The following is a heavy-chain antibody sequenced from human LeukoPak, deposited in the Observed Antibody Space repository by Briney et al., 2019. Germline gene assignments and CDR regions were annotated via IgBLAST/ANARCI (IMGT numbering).Heavy chain of an antibody. V-gene: IGHV3-23*01. CDR2: ISGSGTNT. J-gene: IGHJ6*02. Sequence: GGSLRLSCAASGFTLSSYAMIWVRQAPGKGLEWVSSISGSGTNTYYADAVEGRFTISRDTPKSTLFLQMSSLRPEDTAVYYCAKGLGGATRAMDVWGQGTTVTVSS. CDR1: GFTLSSYA. D-gene: IGHD2-21*01. CDR3: AKGLGGATRAMDV.